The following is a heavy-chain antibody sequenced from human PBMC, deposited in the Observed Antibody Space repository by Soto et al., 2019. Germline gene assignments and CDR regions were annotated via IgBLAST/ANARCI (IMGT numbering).Heavy chain of an antibody. CDR3: AKGRESYYYDSSGPGPFDY. CDR2: ISSDGSNK. J-gene: IGHJ4*02. V-gene: IGHV3-30*18. Sequence: QVQLVESGGGVVQPGRSLRLSCAASGFTFSSYGMHWVRQAPGKGLEWVAVISSDGSNKYYADSVKGRFTISRDNSKNTLYLQMNSLRAEDTAVYYCAKGRESYYYDSSGPGPFDYWGQGTLVTVSS. CDR1: GFTFSSYG. D-gene: IGHD3-22*01.